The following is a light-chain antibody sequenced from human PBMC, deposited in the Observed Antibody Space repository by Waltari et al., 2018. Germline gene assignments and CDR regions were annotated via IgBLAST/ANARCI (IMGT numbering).Light chain of an antibody. J-gene: IGLJ2*01. CDR3: QAWDTISAG. V-gene: IGLV3-1*01. CDR1: HLGNKY. Sequence: SYELTQPPSVSVSPGQTASITCSGDHLGNKYVSWYQQKPGQSPVLIIYQDTKRPSGIPGRPSGSNSGNTATLTISGTQVMDEGDYYCQAWDTISAGLGGGTKLTVL. CDR2: QDT.